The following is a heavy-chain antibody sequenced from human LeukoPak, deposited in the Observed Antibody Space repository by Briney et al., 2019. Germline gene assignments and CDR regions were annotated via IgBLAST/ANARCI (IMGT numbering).Heavy chain of an antibody. CDR1: GFTFSSYA. CDR3: ARDGRYYDSSGYPNWFDP. V-gene: IGHV3-30*04. Sequence: GGSLRLSCAGSGFTFSSYAIHWVRQAPGKGLEWVAIISYDGSLEYYADSVKGRFTISRDNSKNTLYLQMNSLRAEDTAVYYCARDGRYYDSSGYPNWFDPWGQGTLVTVSS. J-gene: IGHJ5*02. D-gene: IGHD3-22*01. CDR2: ISYDGSLE.